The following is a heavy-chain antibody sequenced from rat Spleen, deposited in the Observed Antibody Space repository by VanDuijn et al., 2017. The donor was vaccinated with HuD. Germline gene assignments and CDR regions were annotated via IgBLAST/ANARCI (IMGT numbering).Heavy chain of an antibody. CDR1: GITFNNYW. V-gene: IGHV5-29*01. J-gene: IGHJ2*01. Sequence: EVQLVESGGGRVQPGRSLRLSCVASGITFNNYWMTWIRQAPTTGLEWVATISYGDSSGHSSTYYRDSVKGRFTISRDNAKSTLSLQMDSLRSEDTATYYCARRHYGYTDYFDYWGQGVMVTVSS. CDR2: ISYGDSSGHSST. D-gene: IGHD1-9*01. CDR3: ARRHYGYTDYFDY.